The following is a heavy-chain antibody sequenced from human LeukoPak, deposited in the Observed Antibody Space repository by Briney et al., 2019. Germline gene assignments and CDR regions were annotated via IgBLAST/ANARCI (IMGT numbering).Heavy chain of an antibody. CDR2: IGTAGDT. J-gene: IGHJ5*02. CDR3: ARGYSSGWYP. CDR1: GFTLGSYD. V-gene: IGHV3-13*01. Sequence: GGSLRLSCAASGFTLGSYDMHWVRQATGKGLEWVSAIGTAGDTYYPGSVKGRFTISRENAKNSLYLQMNNLRAEDTAVYYCARGYSSGWYPWGQGTLVTVSS. D-gene: IGHD6-19*01.